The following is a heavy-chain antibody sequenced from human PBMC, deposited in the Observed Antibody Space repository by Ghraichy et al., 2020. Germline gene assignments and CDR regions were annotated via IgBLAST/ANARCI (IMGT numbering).Heavy chain of an antibody. CDR1: GLIFSSYW. CDR3: SAGDTFDI. V-gene: IGHV3-7*03. J-gene: IGHJ3*02. D-gene: IGHD3-10*01. Sequence: LSLTCAASGLIFSSYWMTWVRQAPGKGLEWVANINQDGREKYYVGSVKGRFTISRDNAKNCLYLEMNNLGAEDTAVYSCSAGDTFDIWGRGKMVTVSS. CDR2: INQDGREK.